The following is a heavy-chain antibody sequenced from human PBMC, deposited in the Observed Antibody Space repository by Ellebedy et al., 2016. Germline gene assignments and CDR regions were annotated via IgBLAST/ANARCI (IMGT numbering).Heavy chain of an antibody. J-gene: IGHJ4*02. CDR2: IHHSGDT. D-gene: IGHD3-16*01. Sequence: SETLSLTCAVYGGSFRGYYWNWIRQPPGKGLEWIGEIHHSGDTKYNPSLKSRATISVDTSKSQFSLKLSSVTDADTAVYYCARLGGRWGQGTLVTVSS. V-gene: IGHV4-34*01. CDR1: GGSFRGYY. CDR3: ARLGGR.